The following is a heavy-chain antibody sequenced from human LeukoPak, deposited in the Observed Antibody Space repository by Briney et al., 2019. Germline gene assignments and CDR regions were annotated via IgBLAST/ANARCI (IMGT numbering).Heavy chain of an antibody. J-gene: IGHJ4*02. CDR1: GYTFTSYD. Sequence: ASVKVSCKASGYTFTSYDINWVRQATGQGLEGVGWMNPNSGNTGYAQKFQGRVTMTRNTSISTAYMELSSLRSEATAVYYCASGYSSSGEDFDYWGQGTLVTVSS. CDR2: MNPNSGNT. D-gene: IGHD6-13*01. CDR3: ASGYSSSGEDFDY. V-gene: IGHV1-8*01.